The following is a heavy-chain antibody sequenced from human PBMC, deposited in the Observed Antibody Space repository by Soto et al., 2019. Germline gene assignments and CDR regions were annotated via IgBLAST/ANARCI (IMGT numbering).Heavy chain of an antibody. CDR2: IVGSGGST. CDR1: GFTFSSYA. CDR3: AKGDCSGGSCYGSDY. J-gene: IGHJ4*02. D-gene: IGHD2-15*01. V-gene: IGHV3-23*01. Sequence: EVQLLESGGGLVQPGGSLRLSCAASGFTFSSYAMRWVRQAPGKGLEWASAIVGSGGSTYYADSVKGRFTISRDNSKNTLYLQMDSLRAEDTAVYYCAKGDCSGGSCYGSDYWGQGTLVTVSS.